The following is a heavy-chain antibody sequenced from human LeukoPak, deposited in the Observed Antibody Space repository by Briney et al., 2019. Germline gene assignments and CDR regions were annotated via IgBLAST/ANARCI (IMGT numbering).Heavy chain of an antibody. V-gene: IGHV5-51*01. CDR2: IYPGDSDT. Sequence: GEPLEISCQGSGYPFTYYWIGWVRPMPGKGLEWMGIIYPGDSDTRYSPSFQGQVTISADKSISTAYLQWSSLKASDTAMYYCARQGPNPTTVYVDYWGQGTLVTVSS. J-gene: IGHJ4*02. D-gene: IGHD4-17*01. CDR1: GYPFTYYW. CDR3: ARQGPNPTTVYVDY.